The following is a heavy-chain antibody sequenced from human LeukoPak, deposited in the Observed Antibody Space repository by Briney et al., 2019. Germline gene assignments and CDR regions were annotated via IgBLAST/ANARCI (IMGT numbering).Heavy chain of an antibody. CDR2: ISYDGSNK. D-gene: IGHD2-21*02. V-gene: IGHV3-30-3*01. CDR1: GFTFSSYA. Sequence: GGSLRLSCAASGFTFSSYAMHWVRQAPGKGLEWVAVISYDGSNKYYADSVKGRFTIFRDNSKNTLYLQMNSLRAEDTAVYYCARLPVTAIQEVYYFDYWGQGTLVTVSS. J-gene: IGHJ4*02. CDR3: ARLPVTAIQEVYYFDY.